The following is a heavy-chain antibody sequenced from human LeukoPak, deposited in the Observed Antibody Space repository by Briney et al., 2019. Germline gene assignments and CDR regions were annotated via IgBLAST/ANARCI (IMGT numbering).Heavy chain of an antibody. CDR1: GFTFSTYA. J-gene: IGHJ4*02. CDR2: ISRGGDVT. CDR3: AARPGEVAVSYDY. V-gene: IGHV3-23*01. Sequence: GGSLRLSCAASGFTFSTYAMTWVRQAPGKGLEWVSLISRGGDVTYYADSVKGRFTISRDSSKNILYLQMHSLRAEDTAVYYCAARPGEVAVSYDYWGQGTLVTVSS. D-gene: IGHD2-15*01.